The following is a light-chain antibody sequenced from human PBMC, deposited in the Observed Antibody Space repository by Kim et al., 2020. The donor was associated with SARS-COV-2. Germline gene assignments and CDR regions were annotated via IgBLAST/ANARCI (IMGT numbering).Light chain of an antibody. Sequence: QPASVSGSPGQSITISCTGTSSDVGSYNLVSWYQQHPGKAPKLMIYEVSKRPSGVSNRFSGSKSGNTASLTISGLQAEDEADYYCCSYAGSSTFYV. J-gene: IGLJ1*01. CDR3: CSYAGSSTFYV. V-gene: IGLV2-23*02. CDR2: EVS. CDR1: SSDVGSYNL.